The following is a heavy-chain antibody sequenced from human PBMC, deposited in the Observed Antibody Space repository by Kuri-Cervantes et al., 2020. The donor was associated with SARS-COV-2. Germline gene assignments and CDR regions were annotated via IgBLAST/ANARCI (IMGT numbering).Heavy chain of an antibody. Sequence: GGSLRLSCAASGFTFSSYWMHWVRQAPGKGLVWVSRINSDGSSTSYADSVKGRFTISRDNAKNTLYLQMNSLRAEDTAVYYCAKETQRRYYDSSAQSRGDYWGQGTLVTVSS. V-gene: IGHV3-74*01. CDR3: AKETQRRYYDSSAQSRGDY. D-gene: IGHD3-22*01. J-gene: IGHJ4*02. CDR1: GFTFSSYW. CDR2: INSDGSST.